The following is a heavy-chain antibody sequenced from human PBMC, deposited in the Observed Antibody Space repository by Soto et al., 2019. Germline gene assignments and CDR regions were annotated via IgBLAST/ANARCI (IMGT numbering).Heavy chain of an antibody. CDR2: IWHDGSHT. CDR3: ARDLQLDLYYSYGLDV. D-gene: IGHD6-13*01. V-gene: IGHV3-33*01. Sequence: LRLSCAASGFTFSDYAMHWVRQAPAKGLEWVALIWHDGSHTYYADSVKGRFTIYRDNSNNILYLQIDSLRAEDTAMYFCARDLQLDLYYSYGLDVWGQGTMVTVSS. J-gene: IGHJ6*02. CDR1: GFTFSDYA.